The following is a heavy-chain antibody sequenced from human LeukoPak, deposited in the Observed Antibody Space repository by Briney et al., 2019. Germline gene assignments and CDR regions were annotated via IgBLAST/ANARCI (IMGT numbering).Heavy chain of an antibody. CDR1: GYTFTSYG. J-gene: IGHJ3*02. D-gene: IGHD2-2*01. CDR2: ISAYNGNT. Sequence: ASVKVSCKASGYTFTSYGISWVRQAPGQGLEWMGWISAYNGNTNYVQKLQGRVTMTTDTSTSTAYMELRSLRSDDTAVYYCARWGSGPASNAFDIWGQGTMVTVSS. CDR3: ARWGSGPASNAFDI. V-gene: IGHV1-18*01.